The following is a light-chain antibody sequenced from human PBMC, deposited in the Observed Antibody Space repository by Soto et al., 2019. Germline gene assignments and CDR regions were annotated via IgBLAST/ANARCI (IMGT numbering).Light chain of an antibody. V-gene: IGKV3-15*01. J-gene: IGKJ1*01. Sequence: EIVLTQSPGTLSLSPGERATLSCGASETVAGSYLAWYQQKPGQAPRLLIYGASIRATGIPARFSGSGSGTDFTLTISSLQSEDFAVYYCQQYNNRPPRTFGQGTKVDIK. CDR3: QQYNNRPPRT. CDR1: ETVAGSY. CDR2: GAS.